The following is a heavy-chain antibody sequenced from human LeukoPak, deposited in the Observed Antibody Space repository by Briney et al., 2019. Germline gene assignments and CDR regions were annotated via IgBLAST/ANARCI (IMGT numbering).Heavy chain of an antibody. CDR1: GYTFTGYY. J-gene: IGHJ6*03. CDR3: ARDGEGYSSGSYYDPYYYYMDV. D-gene: IGHD1-26*01. CDR2: INPNSGGT. Sequence: APVKVSCKASGYTFTGYYMHWVRQAPGQGLEWMGWINPNSGGTNYAQKFQGRVTMTRDTSISTAYMELSRLRSDDTAVYYCARDGEGYSSGSYYDPYYYYMDVWGKGTTVTVSS. V-gene: IGHV1-2*02.